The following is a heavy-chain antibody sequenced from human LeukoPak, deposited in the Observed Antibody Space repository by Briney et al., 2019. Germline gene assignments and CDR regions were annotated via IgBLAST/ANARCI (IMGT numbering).Heavy chain of an antibody. V-gene: IGHV1-46*01. CDR2: ISPSGGST. CDR3: AREGRVDSAVVLFDY. CDR1: GYTFTNYY. D-gene: IGHD5-18*01. Sequence: ASVKVSCKASGYTFTNYYMHWVRQAPGQGLEWMGIISPSGGSTNYAQKFQGRVTMTRDTSTSTVYMELSSLRSEDTAVYYCAREGRVDSAVVLFDYWGQGTLVTVSS. J-gene: IGHJ4*02.